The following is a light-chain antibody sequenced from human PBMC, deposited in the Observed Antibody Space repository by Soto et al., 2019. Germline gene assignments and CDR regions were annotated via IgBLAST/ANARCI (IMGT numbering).Light chain of an antibody. CDR3: QHYNNWPAWT. CDR1: QRISTS. CDR2: GAS. Sequence: IAMTQSPATLSLSPGDSATLSCRASQRISTSLAWYQHKRGQAPRLLIYGASSRATGIPARFSGSGSETEFTLTITSLQSEDFAVYYCQHYNNWPAWTFGQGTKVDIK. V-gene: IGKV3D-15*01. J-gene: IGKJ1*01.